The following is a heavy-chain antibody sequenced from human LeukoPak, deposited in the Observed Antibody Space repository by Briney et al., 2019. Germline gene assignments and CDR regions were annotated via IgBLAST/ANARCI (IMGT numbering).Heavy chain of an antibody. Sequence: SETLSLTCTVSGGSITNYYWSWIRQPAGKGLEWIGRIYTSGSTSYNPSLKSRVTISIDTSKNQFSLKLSSLTAADTAVYYCARGCSSTSCWLRMDVWGQGTTVTVSS. CDR1: GGSITNYY. CDR3: ARGCSSTSCWLRMDV. D-gene: IGHD2-2*01. V-gene: IGHV4-4*07. CDR2: IYTSGST. J-gene: IGHJ6*02.